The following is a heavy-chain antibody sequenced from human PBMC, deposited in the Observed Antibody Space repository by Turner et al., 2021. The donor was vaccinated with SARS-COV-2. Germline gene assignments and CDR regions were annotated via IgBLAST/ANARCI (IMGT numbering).Heavy chain of an antibody. V-gene: IGHV3-30*18. CDR1: GFTFSSYG. CDR2: KSYDGSNK. Sequence: QVQLVESGGGVVQPGRSLRLSCAASGFTFSSYGMHWVRQAPGKGLEWVAVKSYDGSNKYYADSVKGRFTISRDNSKKTVYLQMNSLRAEDTAVYYCAKGGSGSYYTHFDYWGQGTLVTVSS. J-gene: IGHJ4*02. D-gene: IGHD3-10*01. CDR3: AKGGSGSYYTHFDY.